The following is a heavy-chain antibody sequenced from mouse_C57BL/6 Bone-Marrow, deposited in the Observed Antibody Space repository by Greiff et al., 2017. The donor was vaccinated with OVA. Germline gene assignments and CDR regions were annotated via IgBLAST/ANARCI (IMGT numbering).Heavy chain of an antibody. CDR2: INYDGSST. J-gene: IGHJ2*01. V-gene: IGHV5-16*01. D-gene: IGHD2-4*01. CDR3: ARGDYDGAYYFDY. CDR1: GFTFSDYY. Sequence: EVMLVESEGGLVQPGSSMKLSCTASGFTFSDYYMAWVRQVPEKGLEWVANINYDGSSTYYLDSLKSRFIISRDNAKNILYLQMSSLKSEDTATYYCARGDYDGAYYFDYWGQGTTLTVSS.